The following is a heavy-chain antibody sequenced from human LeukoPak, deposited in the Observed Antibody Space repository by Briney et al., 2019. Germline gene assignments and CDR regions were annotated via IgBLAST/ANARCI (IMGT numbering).Heavy chain of an antibody. CDR1: GVTFSDYA. CDR3: VKVLQRMPYDGTTMDV. Sequence: GGSLRLSCAASGVTFSDYAMSWVRQAPGKGLEWVSAVTYSGAPTDYAQSLKGRFTISRDSPKTTRYLRMSSLRVEDTAVYYCVKVLQRMPYDGTTMDVSGQRAT. V-gene: IGHV3-23*01. CDR2: VTYSGAPT. D-gene: IGHD2-8*01. J-gene: IGHJ6*01.